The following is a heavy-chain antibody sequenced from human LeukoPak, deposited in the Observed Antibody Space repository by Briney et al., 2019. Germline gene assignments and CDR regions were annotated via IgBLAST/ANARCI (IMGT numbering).Heavy chain of an antibody. J-gene: IGHJ4*02. CDR2: IYTSGST. CDR1: GGSISSGSYY. D-gene: IGHD2-2*01. V-gene: IGHV4-61*02. CDR3: ARGRYCSSTSCYYFDY. Sequence: SETLSLTCTVSGGSISSGSYYWSWIRQPAGKGLEWIGRIYTSGSTNYNPSLKSRVTISVDTSKNQFSLKLSFVTAADTAVYYCARGRYCSSTSCYYFDYWGQGTLVTVSS.